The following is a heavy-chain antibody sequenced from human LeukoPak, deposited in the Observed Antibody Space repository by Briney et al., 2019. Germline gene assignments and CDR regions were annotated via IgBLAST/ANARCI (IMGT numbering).Heavy chain of an antibody. Sequence: ASVKVSCKASGYTFTGYYMHWVRQAPGQGLEWMGGINPNSGGTNYAQKFQGRVTMTRDTSISTAYMELSRLRSDDTAVYYCARDLSYYDFWSGYLRDYWGQGTLVTVSS. CDR2: INPNSGGT. V-gene: IGHV1-2*02. CDR3: ARDLSYYDFWSGYLRDY. D-gene: IGHD3-3*01. J-gene: IGHJ4*02. CDR1: GYTFTGYY.